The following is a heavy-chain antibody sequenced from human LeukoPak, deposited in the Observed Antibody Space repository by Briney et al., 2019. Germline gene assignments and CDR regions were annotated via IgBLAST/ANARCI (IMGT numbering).Heavy chain of an antibody. Sequence: KPSQTLSLTCTVSGGSISSGSYYWSWIRQPAGKGLEWIGRIYTSGSTNYNPSLKSRVTISVDTSKNQFSLKLSSVTAADTAVYYCARSIAARHVDEYFQHWGQGTLVTVSS. CDR1: GGSISSGSYY. V-gene: IGHV4-61*02. J-gene: IGHJ1*01. CDR3: ARSIAARHVDEYFQH. D-gene: IGHD6-6*01. CDR2: IYTSGST.